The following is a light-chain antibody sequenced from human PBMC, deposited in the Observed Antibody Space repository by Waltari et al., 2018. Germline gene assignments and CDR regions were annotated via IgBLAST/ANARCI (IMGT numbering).Light chain of an antibody. CDR2: HAS. CDR1: QRNSKY. CDR3: QHYESLPVT. J-gene: IGKJ1*01. Sequence: EIVLTQSPGTLSLSPGERATLSCRASQRNSKYLAWYQQKPGQAPRLLIYHASSRAAGIPDRFSGSGSGTDFSLSISRLEPEDFAVYYCQHYESLPVTFGQGTKVEIK. V-gene: IGKV3-20*01.